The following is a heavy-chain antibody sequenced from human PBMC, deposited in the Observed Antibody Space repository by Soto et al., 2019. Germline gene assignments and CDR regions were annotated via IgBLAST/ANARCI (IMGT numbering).Heavy chain of an antibody. Sequence: ASVKVSCKASGGTFSSYAISWVRQAPGQGLEWMGGIIPIFGTANYAQKFQGRVTITADESTSTAYMELSSLRSEDTAVYYCARDPSPVATNYYYYYGMDVWGQGTTVTVSS. J-gene: IGHJ6*02. V-gene: IGHV1-69*13. D-gene: IGHD5-12*01. CDR3: ARDPSPVATNYYYYYGMDV. CDR2: IIPIFGTA. CDR1: GGTFSSYA.